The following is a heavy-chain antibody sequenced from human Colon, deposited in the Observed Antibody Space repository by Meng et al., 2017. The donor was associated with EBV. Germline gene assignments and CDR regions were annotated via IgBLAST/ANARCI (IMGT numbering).Heavy chain of an antibody. Sequence: QVKVKEAGPGLVKPSGTLSLTCGVSGGSISSNIRWTWVRQPPGKGLEWIGDIDDSGSTNYNPSLNSRINISLDKSKNHFSLKVNSVTAADTAVYYCARGKQDAWELLAYWGQGALVTVSS. J-gene: IGHJ4*02. V-gene: IGHV4-4*02. D-gene: IGHD1-26*01. CDR1: GGSISSNIR. CDR2: IDDSGST. CDR3: ARGKQDAWELLAY.